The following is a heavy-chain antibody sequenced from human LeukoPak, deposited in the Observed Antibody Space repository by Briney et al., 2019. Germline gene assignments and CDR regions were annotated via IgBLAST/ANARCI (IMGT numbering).Heavy chain of an antibody. CDR2: ISYDGSNK. V-gene: IGHV3-30*18. Sequence: PGGSLRLSCAASGFTFSSYGMHWVRQAPGKGLEWVAVISYDGSNKYYADSVKGRFTISRDNSKNTLYLQMNSLRAEDTAVYYCAKDGGLRYFDWLSYFDYWGQGTLVTVSS. J-gene: IGHJ4*02. CDR3: AKDGGLRYFDWLSYFDY. CDR1: GFTFSSYG. D-gene: IGHD3-9*01.